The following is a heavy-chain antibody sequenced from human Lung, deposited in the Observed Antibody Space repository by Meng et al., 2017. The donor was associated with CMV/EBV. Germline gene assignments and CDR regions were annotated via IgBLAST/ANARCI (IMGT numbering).Heavy chain of an antibody. J-gene: IGHJ5*02. D-gene: IGHD4-17*01. CDR3: ARILPGDWFHP. CDR1: GLPHNNHKMR. V-gene: IGHV2-70*04. CDR2: IDWDGDT. Sequence: SGPTLVKPTHSLTLTCPLSGLPHNNHKMRVSWLRQPPGKALEWLARIDWDGDTFYTDSLRTRLTIFRDTSENQVVLTMTDVDPVDTSTYYCARILPGDWFHPWGQGXLVTVSS.